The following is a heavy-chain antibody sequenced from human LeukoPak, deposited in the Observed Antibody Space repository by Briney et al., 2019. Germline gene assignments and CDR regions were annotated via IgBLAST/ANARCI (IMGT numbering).Heavy chain of an antibody. CDR3: AKDRWLQGYFDY. V-gene: IGHV1-69*13. D-gene: IGHD5-24*01. CDR2: TIPMFDTA. Sequence: SVKVSCKTSGGTFSSYAISWVRQAPGQGLEWMGGTIPMFDTANYAHKFQGRVTITADESTSTTYMELSSLRSEDTAVYYCAKDRWLQGYFDYWGQGTLVTVSS. J-gene: IGHJ4*02. CDR1: GGTFSSYA.